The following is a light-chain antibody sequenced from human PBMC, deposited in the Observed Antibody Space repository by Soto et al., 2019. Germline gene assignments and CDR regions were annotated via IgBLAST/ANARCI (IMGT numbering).Light chain of an antibody. CDR3: QHYDSSSPT. Sequence: DIQMTQSPSTLSASVGDGVTITCRPSQNIRVWLAWYQQSPGKAPKFLMYDASSLETGVPTRFSGSGSETEFTLTIRSLQPDDSATYDCQHYDSSSPTFGQGTKLEIK. CDR2: DAS. CDR1: QNIRVW. J-gene: IGKJ2*01. V-gene: IGKV1-5*01.